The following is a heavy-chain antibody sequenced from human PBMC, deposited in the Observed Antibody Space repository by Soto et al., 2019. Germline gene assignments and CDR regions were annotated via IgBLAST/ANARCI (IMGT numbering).Heavy chain of an antibody. D-gene: IGHD3-10*01. Sequence: SETRSLTCTVFGGSVSNDNYYWSWILHPPGKGLEWIGYVYYDGSTSYNPSLKSRLTTSVDKSKNQFSLRLTSVTAADSALYYCARGNNMIRGVIAYYFEILGKGIMVNVSS. V-gene: IGHV4-61*01. J-gene: IGHJ4*02. CDR3: ARGNNMIRGVIAYYFEI. CDR2: VYYDGST. CDR1: GGSVSNDNYY.